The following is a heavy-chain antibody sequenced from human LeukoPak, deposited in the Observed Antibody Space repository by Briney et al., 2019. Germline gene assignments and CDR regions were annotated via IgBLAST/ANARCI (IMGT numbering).Heavy chain of an antibody. D-gene: IGHD6-19*01. V-gene: IGHV3-7*03. CDR3: VRDDRGIAVGSRDH. J-gene: IGHJ4*02. Sequence: QPGGSLTLSCAASGFSFSNHWMIWVRQAPGKGLEWVVTINPDGTEKRYVDSVKGRFTISRDNGKNSLYLQMSSLRAEDTAVYYCVRDDRGIAVGSRDHGAQGSLVTVSS. CDR2: INPDGTEK. CDR1: GFSFSNHW.